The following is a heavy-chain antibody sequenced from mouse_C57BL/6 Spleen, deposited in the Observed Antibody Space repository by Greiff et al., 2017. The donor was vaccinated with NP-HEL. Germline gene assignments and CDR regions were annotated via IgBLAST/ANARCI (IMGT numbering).Heavy chain of an antibody. CDR3: ARLYYGSTHWYFDV. D-gene: IGHD1-1*01. CDR1: GYTFTDYY. CDR2: INPYNGGT. J-gene: IGHJ1*03. V-gene: IGHV1-19*01. Sequence: EVQLQQSGPVLVKPGASVKMSCKASGYTFTDYYMNWVKQSHGKSLEWIGVINPYNGGTSYNQKFKGKATLTVDKSSGTAYMELNSLTSEDSAVYYCARLYYGSTHWYFDVWGTGTTVTVSS.